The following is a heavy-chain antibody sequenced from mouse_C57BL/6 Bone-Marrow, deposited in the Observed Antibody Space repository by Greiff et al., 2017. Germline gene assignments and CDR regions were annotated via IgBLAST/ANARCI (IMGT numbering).Heavy chain of an antibody. CDR3: TTRYYGSSYDWYFDV. Sequence: EVMLVESGAELVRPGASVKLSCTASGFNIKDYYMHWVKQRPEQGLEWIGRIDPEDGDTEYAPKFQGKATMTADTSSNTAYLQLSSLTSEDTAVXYCTTRYYGSSYDWYFDVWGTGTTVTVSS. D-gene: IGHD1-1*01. V-gene: IGHV14-1*01. CDR1: GFNIKDYY. J-gene: IGHJ1*03. CDR2: IDPEDGDT.